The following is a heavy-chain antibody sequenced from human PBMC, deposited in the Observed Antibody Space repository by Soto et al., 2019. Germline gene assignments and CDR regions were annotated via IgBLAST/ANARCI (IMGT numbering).Heavy chain of an antibody. CDR3: ARASVVDYFDY. D-gene: IGHD2-15*01. CDR1: GGSISNDDFY. V-gene: IGHV4-30-4*01. CDR2: IHYSGST. Sequence: SETLSLTCIVSGGSISNDDFYWNWIRQPPGKGLEYIGYIHYSGSTYYNPSLKSRVTISVDKSKNQFSLKLSSVTAADTAVYYCARASVVDYFDYWGQGTLVTVSS. J-gene: IGHJ4*02.